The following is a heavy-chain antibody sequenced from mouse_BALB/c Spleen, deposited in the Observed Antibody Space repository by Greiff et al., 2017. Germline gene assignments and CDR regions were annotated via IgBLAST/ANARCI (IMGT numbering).Heavy chain of an antibody. CDR1: GFNIKDYY. CDR3: NAITTVVAYYAMDY. Sequence: VQLQQSGAELVRSGASVKLSCTASGFNIKDYYMHWVKQRPEQGLEWIGWIDPENGDTEYAPKFQGKATMTADTSSNTAYLQLSSLTSEDTAVYYCNAITTVVAYYAMDYWGQGTSVTVSA. J-gene: IGHJ4*01. V-gene: IGHV14-4*02. CDR2: IDPENGDT. D-gene: IGHD1-1*01.